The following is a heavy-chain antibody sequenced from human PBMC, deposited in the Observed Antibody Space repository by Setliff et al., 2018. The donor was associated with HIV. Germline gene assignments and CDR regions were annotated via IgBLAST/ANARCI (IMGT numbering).Heavy chain of an antibody. CDR2: INHSGST. CDR1: GESFNTYF. J-gene: IGHJ4*02. D-gene: IGHD2-8*01. Sequence: PSETLSLTCAVYGESFNTYFWSWIRQPPGKGLEWIGQINHSGSTNYNPSLGSRVTISIGTSKNQFPLKLSSVTAADTAVYYCATGLIMAPDYWGQGSLVTVSS. V-gene: IGHV4-34*01. CDR3: ATGLIMAPDY.